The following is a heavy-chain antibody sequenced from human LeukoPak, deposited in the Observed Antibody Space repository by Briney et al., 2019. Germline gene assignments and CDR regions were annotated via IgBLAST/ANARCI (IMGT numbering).Heavy chain of an antibody. CDR3: AKDLDIVVVVAATRGLGDY. J-gene: IGHJ4*02. V-gene: IGHV3-30*02. D-gene: IGHD2-15*01. CDR2: IRYDGSNK. CDR1: GFTFSSYG. Sequence: GGSLRLSCAASGFTFSSYGMHWVRQAPGKGLEWVAFIRYDGSNKYYADSVKGRFTISRDNSKNTLYLQMNSLRAEDTAVYYCAKDLDIVVVVAATRGLGDYWGQGTLDTVSS.